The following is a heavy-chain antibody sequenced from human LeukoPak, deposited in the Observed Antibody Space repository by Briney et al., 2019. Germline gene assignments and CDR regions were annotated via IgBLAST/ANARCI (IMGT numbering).Heavy chain of an antibody. D-gene: IGHD3-10*01. J-gene: IGHJ6*03. CDR1: GFTFSNYA. Sequence: GGSLRLSCAASGFTFSNYAMNWVRQAPGKGLEWVSYVSSSSSTIYYADSVKGRFTISRDNAKNSLYLQMNSLRAEDTAVYYCARDEGYYGSGSYSDYYMDVWGKGTTVTVSS. CDR3: ARDEGYYGSGSYSDYYMDV. CDR2: VSSSSSTI. V-gene: IGHV3-48*01.